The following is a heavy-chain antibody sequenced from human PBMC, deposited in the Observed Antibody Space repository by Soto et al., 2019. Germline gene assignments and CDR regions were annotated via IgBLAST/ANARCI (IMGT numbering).Heavy chain of an antibody. J-gene: IGHJ4*02. CDR3: AKSAPMDAGDKYYYDF. CDR2: IIPFFGTA. D-gene: IGHD4-17*01. Sequence: SVKVSCKASGGTFSTFGISWVRQAPGQGLEWMGGIIPFFGTARYPQKFEDRITITADESTNTVYMDLRSLTSEDTAIYYCAKSAPMDAGDKYYYDFWGQGALVTVSS. V-gene: IGHV1-69*13. CDR1: GGTFSTFG.